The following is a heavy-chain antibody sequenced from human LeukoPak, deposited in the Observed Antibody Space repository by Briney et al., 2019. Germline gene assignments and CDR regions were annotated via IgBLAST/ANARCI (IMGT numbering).Heavy chain of an antibody. Sequence: GGSLRLSCAASGFTFSSYSMNWVRQAPGKGLEWVSSISSSSSYIYYADSVKGRLTISRDNAKNSLYLQMNSLTAEDTAVYYCAKDVVVVAATPGYYYYYMDVWGKGTPVTVSS. CDR1: GFTFSSYS. CDR3: AKDVVVVAATPGYYYYYMDV. D-gene: IGHD2-15*01. V-gene: IGHV3-21*01. J-gene: IGHJ6*03. CDR2: ISSSSSYI.